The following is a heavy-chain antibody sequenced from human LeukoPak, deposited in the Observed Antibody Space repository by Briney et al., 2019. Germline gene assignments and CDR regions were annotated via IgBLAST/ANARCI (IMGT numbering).Heavy chain of an antibody. V-gene: IGHV3-33*01. D-gene: IGHD3-10*01. CDR2: IWYDGSNK. CDR1: GFTFSSYG. J-gene: IGHJ6*02. Sequence: PGGSLRLSCAASGFTFSSYGMHWVRQAPGKGLEWVAGIWYDGSNKYYSDSVKGRFTISRDNSKNTLYLQMNSLRAEDTAVYYCARDSPMVRGTYGMDVWGQGTTVTVSS. CDR3: ARDSPMVRGTYGMDV.